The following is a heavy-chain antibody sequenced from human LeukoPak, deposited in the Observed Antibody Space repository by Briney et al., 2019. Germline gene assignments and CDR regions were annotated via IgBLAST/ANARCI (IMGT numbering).Heavy chain of an antibody. Sequence: SETLSLTCTVSGGSINSTNYNWGWIRQPPRRGPEWLASVYYSGLTYYNSSLKSRVTISVDTSKNQFSLKLSSVTAADTAVYYCASSEAGDYFDYWGQGTLVTVSS. CDR2: VYYSGLT. CDR1: GGSINSTNYN. J-gene: IGHJ4*02. CDR3: ASSEAGDYFDY. D-gene: IGHD6-13*01. V-gene: IGHV4-39*01.